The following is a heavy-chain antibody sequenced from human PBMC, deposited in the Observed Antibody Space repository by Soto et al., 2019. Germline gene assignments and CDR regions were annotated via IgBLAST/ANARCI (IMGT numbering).Heavy chain of an antibody. CDR2: SRDKAQGYST. Sequence: GGSLRIACTGSGFTFMDNYIDGVRQAPGKGLEWVGRSRDKAQGYSTIYAASVKGRFTTSRDESKSSVYLQMNSLKTEDTAIYYCVRTTYFSDSSVYTRFFDYWGQGTLVTVSS. V-gene: IGHV3-72*01. CDR3: VRTTYFSDSSVYTRFFDY. CDR1: GFTFMDNY. J-gene: IGHJ4*02. D-gene: IGHD3-22*01.